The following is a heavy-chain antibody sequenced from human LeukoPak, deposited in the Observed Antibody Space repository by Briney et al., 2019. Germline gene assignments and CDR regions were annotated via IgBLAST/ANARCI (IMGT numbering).Heavy chain of an antibody. Sequence: SETLSLTCTVSGGSISSYYGSWIRQPPGKGLEWIGYIYYSGSTNYNPSLKSRVTISVDTSKNQFSLKLSSVTAADTAVYYCARHSSGWYKMGVDYWGQGTLVTVSS. CDR3: ARHSSGWYKMGVDY. D-gene: IGHD6-19*01. J-gene: IGHJ4*02. CDR1: GGSISSYY. CDR2: IYYSGST. V-gene: IGHV4-59*01.